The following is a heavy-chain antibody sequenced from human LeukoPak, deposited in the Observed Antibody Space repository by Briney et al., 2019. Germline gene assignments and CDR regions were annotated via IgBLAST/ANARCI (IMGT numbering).Heavy chain of an antibody. D-gene: IGHD6-6*01. V-gene: IGHV1-46*01. Sequence: ASVTVSCKASGYTFPSYFMHWVRQAPGQGLEWMGIINPAGGSTTYAQKFQGRVTMTRDTSTSTVYMELSSLRSDDTAVYYCARTAARRFDYWGQGTLVTVSS. CDR1: GYTFPSYF. J-gene: IGHJ4*02. CDR3: ARTAARRFDY. CDR2: INPAGGST.